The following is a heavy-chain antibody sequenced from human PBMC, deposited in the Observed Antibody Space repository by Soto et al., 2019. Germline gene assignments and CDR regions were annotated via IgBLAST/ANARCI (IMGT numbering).Heavy chain of an antibody. CDR2: IYYSGST. D-gene: IGHD2-15*01. CDR3: ARWVSGLSDCSGGSCYTDNWFDP. V-gene: IGHV4-39*01. CDR1: GGSISSSSYY. Sequence: SETLSLTCTVSGGSISSSSYYWGWIRQPPGKGLEWIGSIYYSGSTYYNPSLKSRVTISVDTSKNQFSLKLSSVTAADTAVYYCARWVSGLSDCSGGSCYTDNWFDPWGQGTLVTVSS. J-gene: IGHJ5*02.